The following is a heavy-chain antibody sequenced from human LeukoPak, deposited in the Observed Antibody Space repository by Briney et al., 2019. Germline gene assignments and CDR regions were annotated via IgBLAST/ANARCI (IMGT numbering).Heavy chain of an antibody. CDR1: GFTFTSYD. J-gene: IGHJ5*02. CDR2: MNPNNGNT. V-gene: IGHV1-8*01. Sequence: SVKVSCKASGFTFTSYDINWVRQASGQGLEWMGWMNPNNGNTGYAQKFQGRVTMTRDTSISTAYMELRGLRSEDTAVYYCVRDGEGVAISVNYWFDPWGQGTPVTVSS. D-gene: IGHD3-10*01. CDR3: VRDGEGVAISVNYWFDP.